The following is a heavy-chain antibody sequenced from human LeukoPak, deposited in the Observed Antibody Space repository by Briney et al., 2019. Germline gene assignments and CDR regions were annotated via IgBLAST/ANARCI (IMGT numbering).Heavy chain of an antibody. J-gene: IGHJ4*02. D-gene: IGHD4-17*01. CDR2: INPGDSGT. Sequence: KPGESLKISCQVSGYRFTNYWIAWVRQMPGRGLEWMGIINPGDSGTKYSPPFRGQVIISVDKSISTAHLQWSSLKASDTAMYYCARFHGNYALDYWGQGTLVTVSS. CDR1: GYRFTNYW. CDR3: ARFHGNYALDY. V-gene: IGHV5-51*01.